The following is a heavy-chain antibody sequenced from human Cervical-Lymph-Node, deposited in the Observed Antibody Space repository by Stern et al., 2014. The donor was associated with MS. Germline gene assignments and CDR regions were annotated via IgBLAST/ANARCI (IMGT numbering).Heavy chain of an antibody. CDR1: GGTLNSYA. V-gene: IGHV1-69*09. J-gene: IGHJ3*01. Sequence: VQLVESGAEVRKPGSSVRVSCTPSGGTLNSYAISWVRQAPGLGLQWMGRIIPILGVPNYAPKFQDRVTISANRSTSASYMELSSLTSEDTAIYYCAKGEGDYGEADAFDLWGQGQWSPSLQ. CDR3: AKGEGDYGEADAFDL. D-gene: IGHD4-17*01. CDR2: IIPILGVP.